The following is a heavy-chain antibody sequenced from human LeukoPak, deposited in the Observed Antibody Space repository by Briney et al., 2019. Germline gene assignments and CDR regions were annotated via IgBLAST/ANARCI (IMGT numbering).Heavy chain of an antibody. CDR2: IYSGGST. CDR1: EFSVGSNY. J-gene: IGHJ4*02. D-gene: IGHD2-8*01. V-gene: IGHV3-66*01. CDR3: ARGEWSSSPFDY. Sequence: GGSLRLSCAASEFSVGSNYMTWVRQAPGKGLEWVSLIYSGGSTYYADSVKGKFTISRDNARNSLYLQMNSLRAEDTAVYYCARGEWSSSPFDYWGQGTLVTVSS.